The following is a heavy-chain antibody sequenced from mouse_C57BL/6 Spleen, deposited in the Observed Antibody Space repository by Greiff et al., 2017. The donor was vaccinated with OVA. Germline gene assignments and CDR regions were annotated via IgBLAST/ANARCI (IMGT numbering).Heavy chain of an antibody. D-gene: IGHD2-1*01. CDR3: ALYYGNYDAMDY. J-gene: IGHJ4*01. CDR1: GYTFTSYG. V-gene: IGHV1-81*01. CDR2: IYPRSGNT. Sequence: VQGVESGAELARPGASVKLSCKASGYTFTSYGISWVKQRTGQGLEWIGEIYPRSGNTYYNEKFKGKATLTADKSSSTAYMELRSLTSEDSAVYFCALYYGNYDAMDYWGQGTSVTVSS.